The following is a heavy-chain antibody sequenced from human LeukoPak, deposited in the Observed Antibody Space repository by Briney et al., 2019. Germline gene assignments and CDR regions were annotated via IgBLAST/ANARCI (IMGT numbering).Heavy chain of an antibody. Sequence: GGSLRLSCAASGFTFNTYKMNWVRQAPGRGLEWVSSIHSGGSDIYYADSVKGRFTVSRDNAKNSLFLQMNSLRAEDTALYYCARGHYDILTGNYKWTPDYWGQGTLVTVPS. J-gene: IGHJ4*02. D-gene: IGHD3-9*01. V-gene: IGHV3-21*06. CDR1: GFTFNTYK. CDR3: ARGHYDILTGNYKWTPDY. CDR2: IHSGGSDI.